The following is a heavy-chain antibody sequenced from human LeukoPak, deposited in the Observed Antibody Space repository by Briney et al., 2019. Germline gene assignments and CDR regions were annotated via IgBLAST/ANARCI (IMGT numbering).Heavy chain of an antibody. Sequence: SVKVSCKASGGTFSTNSMTWVRQAPGQGLEWIGSIIPMFGTENNAQKFQGRVAMTRDMSTSTVYMELSSLRSEDTAVYYCAREGATREFDYWGQGTLVTVSS. J-gene: IGHJ4*02. CDR2: IIPMFGTE. V-gene: IGHV1-69*05. D-gene: IGHD1-26*01. CDR3: AREGATREFDY. CDR1: GGTFSTNS.